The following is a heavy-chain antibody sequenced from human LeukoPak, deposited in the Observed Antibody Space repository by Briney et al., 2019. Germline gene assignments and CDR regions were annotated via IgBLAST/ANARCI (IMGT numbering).Heavy chain of an antibody. D-gene: IGHD5-18*01. CDR2: IKEDGSKK. J-gene: IGHJ4*02. CDR3: SRLRGYSYGYADY. CDR1: GFTFSNFW. V-gene: IGHV3-7*01. Sequence: GGSLRLSCAASGFTFSNFWINWVRQAPGKGLEWVANIKEDGSKKNYVDSVKGRFTISRDNAKNSLYLQMNSLRAEDTAVYYCSRLRGYSYGYADYWGQGTLVTVSS.